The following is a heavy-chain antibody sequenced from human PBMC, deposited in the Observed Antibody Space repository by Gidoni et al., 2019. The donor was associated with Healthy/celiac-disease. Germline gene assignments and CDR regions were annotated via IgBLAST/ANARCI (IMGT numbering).Heavy chain of an antibody. CDR1: GFPFSSYA. V-gene: IGHV3-30-3*01. J-gene: IGHJ4*02. D-gene: IGHD3-22*01. CDR2: IAYDGSNK. Sequence: QVQLVESGGVVVSPGRSLGLSCAATGFPFSSYARHWGRQAPGKGLEWVAVIAYDGSNKYDADYVKGRFTISRDKSKNTLYLQRNSLRAEDTAVYYCARGNRHRDYYDPGAFDYWGQGTLVTVSS. CDR3: ARGNRHRDYYDPGAFDY.